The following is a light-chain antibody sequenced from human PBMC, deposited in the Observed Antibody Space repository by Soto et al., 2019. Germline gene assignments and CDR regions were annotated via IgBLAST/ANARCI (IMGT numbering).Light chain of an antibody. CDR1: QSVSSNQ. J-gene: IGKJ1*01. V-gene: IGKV3-20*01. Sequence: EIVLTQSPGTLSLPPGETATLSCRASQSVSSNQLAWYQQKPGQAPRLLIYGASRRATGIQDRFSGSGSGTDFTLTINRLEPEDFAVYFCQQYGDMWTFGQGTKLDIK. CDR3: QQYGDMWT. CDR2: GAS.